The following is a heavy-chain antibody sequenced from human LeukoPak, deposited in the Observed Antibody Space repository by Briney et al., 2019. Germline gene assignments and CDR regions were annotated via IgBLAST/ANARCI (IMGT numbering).Heavy chain of an antibody. J-gene: IGHJ1*01. CDR2: IYTSGST. CDR1: GGSISSGSYY. D-gene: IGHD4-11*01. Sequence: SETLSLTCTVSGGSISSGSYYWSWIRQPAGKGLEWIGRIYTSGSTNYNPSLKGRVTISVDTSKNQFSLKLSSVTAADTAVYYCASLTSTTVTTEYFQHWGQGTLVTVSS. CDR3: ASLTSTTVTTEYFQH. V-gene: IGHV4-61*02.